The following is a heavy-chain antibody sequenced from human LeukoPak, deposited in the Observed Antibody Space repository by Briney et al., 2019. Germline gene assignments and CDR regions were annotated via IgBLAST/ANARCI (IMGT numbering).Heavy chain of an antibody. CDR2: IIGSGTTS. V-gene: IGHV3-23*01. CDR1: GFTFSSYV. CDR3: AKDRPYWYFDL. J-gene: IGHJ2*01. Sequence: GGSLRLSCAASGFTFSSYVMSWVRQVPGKGLEWVSTIIGSGTTSYYADSVKGRFTISRDNSKNTLYLQMISLRAEDTAVYYCAKDRPYWYFDLWGRGTLVTVSS.